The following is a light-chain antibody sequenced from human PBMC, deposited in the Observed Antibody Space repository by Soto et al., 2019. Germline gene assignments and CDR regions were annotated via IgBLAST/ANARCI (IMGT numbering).Light chain of an antibody. V-gene: IGKV3-15*01. Sequence: EIVMTQSPATLSVSPGERVTLSCRASQSVSSNLAWYHQKPGQAPRLLIYGASTRATGIPARFSGSGSGTAFTLTISSLQSEDVSVYYCHHYNNWPRTFGQGTKVEIK. CDR2: GAS. CDR3: HHYNNWPRT. CDR1: QSVSSN. J-gene: IGKJ1*01.